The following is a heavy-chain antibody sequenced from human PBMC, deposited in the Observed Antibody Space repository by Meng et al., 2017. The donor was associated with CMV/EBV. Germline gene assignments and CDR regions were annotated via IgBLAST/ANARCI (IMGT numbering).Heavy chain of an antibody. J-gene: IGHJ4*02. D-gene: IGHD6-19*01. Sequence: SETLSLTCAVYGGSFSGYYWSWIRQLPGKGLEWIGEINHSGSTNYNPSLKSRVTISVDTSKNQFSLKLSSVTAADTAVYYCARGEQWLARIFDYWGQGTLVTVSS. V-gene: IGHV4-34*01. CDR3: ARGEQWLARIFDY. CDR2: INHSGST. CDR1: GGSFSGYY.